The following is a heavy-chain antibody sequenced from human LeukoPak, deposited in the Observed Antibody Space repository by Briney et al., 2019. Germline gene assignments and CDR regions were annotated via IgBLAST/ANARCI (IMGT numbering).Heavy chain of an antibody. Sequence: GGSLRLSCVASGFTFSAYWMSWVRQTPGKGLEWVANIKQDGSGKYYVDSVKGRFTVSRDNAKNSLFLQMNSLRAEDTAVYYCAGLRTGTTDYWGQGTLVTVSS. D-gene: IGHD1-7*01. J-gene: IGHJ4*02. V-gene: IGHV3-7*01. CDR2: IKQDGSGK. CDR1: GFTFSAYW. CDR3: AGLRTGTTDY.